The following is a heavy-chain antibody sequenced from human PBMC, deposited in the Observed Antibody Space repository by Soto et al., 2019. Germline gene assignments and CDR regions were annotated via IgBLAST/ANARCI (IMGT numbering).Heavy chain of an antibody. CDR3: ARDRPGRIAARPGGRWFDP. J-gene: IGHJ5*02. V-gene: IGHV4-31*03. CDR2: IYYSGST. Sequence: QVQLQESGPGLVKPSQTLSLTCTVSGGSISSGGYYWSWIRQHPGKGLEWIGYIYYSGSTYYNPSLKSRVTISVDTSKNQFSLKLSSVTAADTAVYYCARDRPGRIAARPGGRWFDPWGQGTLVTVSS. D-gene: IGHD6-6*01. CDR1: GGSISSGGYY.